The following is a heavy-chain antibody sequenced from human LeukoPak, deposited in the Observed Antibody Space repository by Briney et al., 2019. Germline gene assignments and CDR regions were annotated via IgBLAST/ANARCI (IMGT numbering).Heavy chain of an antibody. J-gene: IGHJ4*02. CDR3: ARDYYDILTGYLYYFDY. V-gene: IGHV4-30-4*08. Sequence: SQTLSLTCTVSGGSISSGDYYWNWIRQPPGKGLEWIGYIYYSGSTYYNPSLKSRVTISVDRSKNQFSLKLSSVTAADTAVYYCARDYYDILTGYLYYFDYWGQGTLVTVSS. CDR2: IYYSGST. D-gene: IGHD3-9*01. CDR1: GGSISSGDYY.